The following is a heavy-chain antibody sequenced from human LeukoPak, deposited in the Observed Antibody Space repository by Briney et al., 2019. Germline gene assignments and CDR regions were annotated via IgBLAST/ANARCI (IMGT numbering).Heavy chain of an antibody. CDR3: AREAGGEEFDY. Sequence: ASVKVSCKASGYTFTGYYMHWVRQAPGQGLKWMGRIIPILGIANYAQKFQGRVTITADKSTSTAYMELSSLRSEDTAVYYCAREAGGEEFDYWGQGTLVTVSS. V-gene: IGHV1-69*04. D-gene: IGHD3-16*01. CDR1: GYTFTGYY. J-gene: IGHJ4*02. CDR2: IIPILGIA.